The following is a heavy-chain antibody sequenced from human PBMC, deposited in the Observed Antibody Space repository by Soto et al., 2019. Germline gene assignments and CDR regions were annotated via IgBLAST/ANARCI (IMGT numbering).Heavy chain of an antibody. CDR1: GFTFSLHA. Sequence: QVQLVESGGGVVQPGRSLRLSCAASGFTFSLHAMHWVRQAPGKGLEWVALISYDGSNKYYADSVKGRFTISRDNSKNTLYLQMNSLRAEDTAVYYCAKDEGSGSYYITGDYWGQGTLVTVSS. J-gene: IGHJ4*02. CDR3: AKDEGSGSYYITGDY. CDR2: ISYDGSNK. D-gene: IGHD3-10*01. V-gene: IGHV3-30*04.